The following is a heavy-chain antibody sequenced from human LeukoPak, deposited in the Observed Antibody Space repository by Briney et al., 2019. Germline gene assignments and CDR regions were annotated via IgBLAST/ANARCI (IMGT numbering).Heavy chain of an antibody. D-gene: IGHD2-2*01. CDR1: GYTFTSYY. V-gene: IGHV1-46*01. J-gene: IGHJ4*02. CDR3: AREGPVQAIDY. CDR2: INPSGGST. Sequence: ASVKVSCKASGYTFTSYYMHWVRQAPGQGLEWMGIINPSGGSTSYAQKFQGRVTMTRDMSTSTVYMELSSLRSEDTAVYYRAREGPVQAIDYWGQGTLVTVSS.